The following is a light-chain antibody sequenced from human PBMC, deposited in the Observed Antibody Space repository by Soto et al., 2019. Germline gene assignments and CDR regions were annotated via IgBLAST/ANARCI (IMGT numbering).Light chain of an antibody. V-gene: IGLV1-40*01. CDR1: SSNIGEGYD. CDR3: QSYDSSMSSSVV. CDR2: DNS. Sequence: QSVLTQPPSVSGAPGQRVTISCTGSSSNIGEGYDVHWYQQLPGTAPKLLIYDNSNRPSGVAYRFSGATSGTSASLAITGVKAEEDEDYYCQSYDSSMSSSVVFGGGTKLTVL. J-gene: IGLJ2*01.